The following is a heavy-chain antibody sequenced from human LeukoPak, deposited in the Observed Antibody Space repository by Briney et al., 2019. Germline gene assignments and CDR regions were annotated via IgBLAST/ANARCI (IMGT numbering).Heavy chain of an antibody. V-gene: IGHV3-23*01. CDR2: ISGSGGNT. D-gene: IGHD2-15*01. J-gene: IGHJ4*02. Sequence: GSLRLSCAASGFTFSSYAMSWVRQAPGKGLEWVSAISGSGGNTYYADSVKGRFTISRDNSKNTLFLQMNSLRAEDTAVYYCAKVPLVYCSGGSCYLEYWGQGTLVTVSS. CDR3: AKVPLVYCSGGSCYLEY. CDR1: GFTFSSYA.